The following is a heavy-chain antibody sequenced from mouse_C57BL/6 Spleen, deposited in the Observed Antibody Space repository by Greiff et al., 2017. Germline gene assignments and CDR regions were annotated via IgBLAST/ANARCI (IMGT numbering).Heavy chain of an antibody. D-gene: IGHD2-1*01. J-gene: IGHJ2*01. Sequence: VQLQQPGAELVKPGASVKLSCKASGYTFTSSWMPWVKQRPGQGLEWIGEIDPSDSYTNYNPKFTGKATLTVDTSTSTAYMQLSSLTSEDSAVYYCAAFYYGNPDYWGQGTTLTVAS. CDR3: AAFYYGNPDY. CDR2: IDPSDSYT. CDR1: GYTFTSSW. V-gene: IGHV1-50*01.